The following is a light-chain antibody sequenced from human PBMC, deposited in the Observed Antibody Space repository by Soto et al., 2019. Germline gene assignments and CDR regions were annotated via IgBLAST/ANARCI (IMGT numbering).Light chain of an antibody. CDR2: DAS. J-gene: IGKJ1*01. CDR1: QSVSGRY. Sequence: EIVLTQSPGTLSLSPGERATLSCRASQSVSGRYLSWYQQKPGQTPRLLIYDASTRATGIPDRFSGSGSGTDFTLTISRLEPEDFAVYYCQQPGTSPQPFGPGTKVDIK. CDR3: QQPGTSPQP. V-gene: IGKV3-20*01.